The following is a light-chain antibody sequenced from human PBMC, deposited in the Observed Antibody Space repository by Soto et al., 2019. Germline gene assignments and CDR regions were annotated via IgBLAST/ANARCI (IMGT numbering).Light chain of an antibody. Sequence: QSALTQPPSASGSPGQSVTISCTGTSSDVGAYNYVSWYQQHPGKAPKLMIYEVNKRPSGVPDRFSGSKSGNTASLTVSGLQAEDEADYHCNAYAGNNNLVFGGGTKLTVL. CDR1: SSDVGAYNY. CDR3: NAYAGNNNLV. J-gene: IGLJ2*01. CDR2: EVN. V-gene: IGLV2-8*01.